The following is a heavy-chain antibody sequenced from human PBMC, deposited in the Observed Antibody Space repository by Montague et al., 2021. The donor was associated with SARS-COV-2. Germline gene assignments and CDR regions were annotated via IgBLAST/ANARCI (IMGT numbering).Heavy chain of an antibody. CDR3: AKDLEQWLVGRDYFDY. Sequence: SLRLSCAASGFTFSTYAMSWVRQAPGKGLEWVSTVSSIGGSTFYADSVKGRFTVSRDNSKNTLYLQMNGLRAEDTAVYYCAKDLEQWLVGRDYFDYWGQGTLVTVSS. CDR1: GFTFSTYA. D-gene: IGHD6-19*01. J-gene: IGHJ4*02. V-gene: IGHV3-23*01. CDR2: VSSIGGST.